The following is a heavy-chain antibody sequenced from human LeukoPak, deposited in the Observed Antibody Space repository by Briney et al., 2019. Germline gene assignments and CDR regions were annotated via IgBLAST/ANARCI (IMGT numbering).Heavy chain of an antibody. V-gene: IGHV1-18*01. CDR2: ISAYNGNT. Sequence: ASVKVSCKASGYTFNSYGISWVRQAPGQGLEWMGWISAYNGNTNYAQKLQGRVTMTTDTSTSTAYMELRSLRSDDTAVYYCARDGAIGDPWFWFDPWGQGTLVTVSS. CDR1: GYTFNSYG. CDR3: ARDGAIGDPWFWFDP. D-gene: IGHD2-2*02. J-gene: IGHJ5*02.